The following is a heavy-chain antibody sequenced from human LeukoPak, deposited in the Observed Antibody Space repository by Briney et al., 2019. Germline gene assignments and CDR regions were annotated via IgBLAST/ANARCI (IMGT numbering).Heavy chain of an antibody. J-gene: IGHJ4*02. Sequence: PSQTLSLTCTASGGSISSGSYYWSWIRQPAGKGLEWIGRIYTSGSTNYNPSLKSRVTISVDTSKNQFSLKLSSVTAADTAVYYCARVSVRPDTGVDYWGQGTLVTVSS. D-gene: IGHD7-27*01. V-gene: IGHV4-61*02. CDR1: GGSISSGSYY. CDR2: IYTSGST. CDR3: ARVSVRPDTGVDY.